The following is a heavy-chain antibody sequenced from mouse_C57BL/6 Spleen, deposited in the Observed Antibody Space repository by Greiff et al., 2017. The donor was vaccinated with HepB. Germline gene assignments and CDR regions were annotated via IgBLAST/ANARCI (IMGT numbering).Heavy chain of an antibody. CDR2: IHPSDSDT. D-gene: IGHD1-1*01. V-gene: IGHV1-74*01. Sequence: QVQLQQPGAELVKPGASVKVSCKASGYTFTSYWMHWVKQRPGQGLEWIGRIHPSDSDTNYNQKFKGKATLTVDKSSSTAYMQLSSLKSEDSAVYYCAISDYYGSSYSWYVDVWGTGTTVTVSS. CDR1: GYTFTSYW. J-gene: IGHJ1*03. CDR3: AISDYYGSSYSWYVDV.